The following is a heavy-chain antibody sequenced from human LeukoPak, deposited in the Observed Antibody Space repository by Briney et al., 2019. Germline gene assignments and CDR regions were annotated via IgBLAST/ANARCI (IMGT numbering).Heavy chain of an antibody. J-gene: IGHJ5*02. V-gene: IGHV3-7*01. D-gene: IGHD1-26*01. CDR2: IKQDGSEK. Sequence: GGSLRLSCAASGFTFSNYWMSWVRQAPGKGLEWVANIKQDGSEKYYVDSVKGRFTISRDNAKNSLYLQMNSLRAEDSAVYYCARGGRSGSWCDLWGQGTLLTVSS. CDR3: ARGGRSGSWCDL. CDR1: GFTFSNYW.